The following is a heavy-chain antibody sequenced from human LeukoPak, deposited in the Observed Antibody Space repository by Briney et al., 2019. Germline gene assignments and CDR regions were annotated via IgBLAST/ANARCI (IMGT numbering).Heavy chain of an antibody. D-gene: IGHD6-13*01. Sequence: WASVKVSCKASGYTFTSNAMHWVRQAPGQRLEWMGWINAGNGNTKYSQNFQGRVTITRDTSASTAYMELSSLRSEGTAVYYCARSSGSSSWYYLSAFDIWGQGTMVTVSS. CDR2: INAGNGNT. CDR3: ARSSGSSSWYYLSAFDI. CDR1: GYTFTSNA. V-gene: IGHV1-3*01. J-gene: IGHJ3*02.